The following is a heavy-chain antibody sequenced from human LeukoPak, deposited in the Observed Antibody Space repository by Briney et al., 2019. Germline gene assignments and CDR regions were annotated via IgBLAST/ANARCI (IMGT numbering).Heavy chain of an antibody. CDR2: FYHGGST. D-gene: IGHD3-22*01. Sequence: SETLSLTCTVSGYSISTGYYWDWIRPPPGKGLEWIGTFYHGGSTYYNPSLKSRVTISVDTSKNQFSLKLSSVTAADTAVYYCARVYYYYDSSGYYPSYYYYMDVWGKGTTVTVSS. J-gene: IGHJ6*03. CDR3: ARVYYYYDSSGYYPSYYYYMDV. V-gene: IGHV4-38-2*02. CDR1: GYSISTGYY.